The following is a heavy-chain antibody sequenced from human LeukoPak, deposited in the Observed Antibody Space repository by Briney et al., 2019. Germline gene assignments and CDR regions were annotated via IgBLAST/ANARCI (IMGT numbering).Heavy chain of an antibody. V-gene: IGHV1-46*01. CDR1: GYTFTSYY. Sequence: ASVKVSCKASGYTFTSYYMHWVRQAPGQGLEWMGIINPSGGSTSYAQKFQGRVTMTRDMSMSTVYMELSSLRSEDTAVYYCARAGLITMVRGVIMKRFDYWGQGTLVTVSS. CDR3: ARAGLITMVRGVIMKRFDY. D-gene: IGHD3-10*01. J-gene: IGHJ4*02. CDR2: INPSGGST.